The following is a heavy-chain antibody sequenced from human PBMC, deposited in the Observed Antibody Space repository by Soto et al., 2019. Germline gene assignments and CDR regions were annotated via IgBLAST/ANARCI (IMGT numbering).Heavy chain of an antibody. CDR1: RGSFSGFY. J-gene: IGHJ6*02. CDR2: INHSGTT. D-gene: IGHD6-25*01. CDR3: ARGRGYVYGSNFYGLDF. V-gene: IGHV4-34*01. Sequence: SETLSLTCGVYRGSFSGFYWSWVRQTPGGGLEWIGEINHSGTTNYNPSFQNRVTISVDKSTNNFSLKMTSVTAADAAVYYCARGRGYVYGSNFYGLDFWGQGTTVTVSS.